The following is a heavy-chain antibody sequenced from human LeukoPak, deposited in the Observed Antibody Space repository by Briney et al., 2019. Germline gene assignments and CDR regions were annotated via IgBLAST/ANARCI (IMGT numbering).Heavy chain of an antibody. CDR2: MNPNSGNT. CDR1: GYTFTSYD. D-gene: IGHD3-10*01. J-gene: IGHJ3*02. Sequence: GASVKVSCKASGYTFTSYDINWVRQATGQGLEWMGWMNPNSGNTGYAQKFQGRVTMTRNTSISTAYMELSSLRSEDTAVYYCARGDVLLWFGESNDAFDIWGQGTMVTVSS. CDR3: ARGDVLLWFGESNDAFDI. V-gene: IGHV1-8*01.